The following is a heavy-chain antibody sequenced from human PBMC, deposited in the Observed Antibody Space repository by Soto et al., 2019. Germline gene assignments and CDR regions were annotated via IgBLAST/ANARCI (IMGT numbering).Heavy chain of an antibody. CDR2: IDWDDDK. CDR3: ARHSRGSSHAAFDL. Sequence: SGPTLVNPTQTLTLTCTFSGFSISTSEMCVSWIRQPPGKALEWLALIDWDDDKYYSTSLRPRLTISKDTSKNQVVLTVTKVDPVDTATYYCARHSRGSSHAAFDLWGQATMVTVSS. V-gene: IGHV2-70*13. D-gene: IGHD4-4*01. J-gene: IGHJ3*01. CDR1: GFSISTSEMC.